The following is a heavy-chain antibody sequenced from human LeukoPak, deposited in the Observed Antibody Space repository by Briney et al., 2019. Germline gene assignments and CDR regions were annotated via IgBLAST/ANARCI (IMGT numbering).Heavy chain of an antibody. CDR1: GFTFSSYE. Sequence: GGSLRLSCAASGFTFSSYEMNWVRQAPGKGLEWVSFISSSGSTMYYADSVKGRFTISRDNAKNSLYLRMNSLRAEDTAVYYCARGSIADNWGQGTLVTVSS. V-gene: IGHV3-48*03. CDR3: ARGSIADN. D-gene: IGHD6-6*01. J-gene: IGHJ4*02. CDR2: ISSSGSTM.